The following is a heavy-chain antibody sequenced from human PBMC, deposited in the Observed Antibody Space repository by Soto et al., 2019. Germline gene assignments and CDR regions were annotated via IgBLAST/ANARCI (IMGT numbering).Heavy chain of an antibody. V-gene: IGHV1-69*01. CDR2: IIPIFGTA. CDR1: GGTFSSYA. D-gene: IGHD3-16*02. CDR3: ARDSADDYVWGSYRPEDV. Sequence: QVQLVQSGAEVKKPGSSVKVSCKASGGTFSSYAISWVRQAPGQGLEWMGGIIPIFGTANYAQKFQGRVTITADESTSTAYMGLSSLRSEDTAVYYCARDSADDYVWGSYRPEDVWGQGTTVTVSS. J-gene: IGHJ6*02.